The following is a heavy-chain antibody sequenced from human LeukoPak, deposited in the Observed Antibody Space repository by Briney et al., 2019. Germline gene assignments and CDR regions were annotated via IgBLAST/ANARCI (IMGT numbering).Heavy chain of an antibody. CDR1: GGSFSGYY. D-gene: IGHD2-15*01. Sequence: ETLSLTCAVYGGSFSGYYWSWNRQPPGKGLEWIGEINHSGSTNYNPSLKSRVTISVDTSKNQFSLKLSSVTAADTAVYYCARRLRWHMDVWGKGTTVTVSS. CDR3: ARRLRWHMDV. J-gene: IGHJ6*03. V-gene: IGHV4-34*01. CDR2: INHSGST.